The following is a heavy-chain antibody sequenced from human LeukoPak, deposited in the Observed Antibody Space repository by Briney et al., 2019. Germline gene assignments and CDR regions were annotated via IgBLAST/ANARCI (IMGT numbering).Heavy chain of an antibody. Sequence: GGSLRLPCAASGFTFSSYSMNWVRQAPGKGLEWVSYISSSSSTIYYADSVKGRFTISRDNAKNSLYLQMNSLRAEDTAVYYCAREYDFWSGYLGYWGQGTLVTVSS. CDR2: ISSSSSTI. D-gene: IGHD3-3*01. V-gene: IGHV3-48*01. CDR1: GFTFSSYS. CDR3: AREYDFWSGYLGY. J-gene: IGHJ4*02.